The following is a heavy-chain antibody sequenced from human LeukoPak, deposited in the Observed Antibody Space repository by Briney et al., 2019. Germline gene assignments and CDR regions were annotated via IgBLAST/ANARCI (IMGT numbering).Heavy chain of an antibody. D-gene: IGHD1-26*01. CDR2: ISYDGSNK. CDR1: GFTFSSYA. CDR3: AKDGGSYSPAEYFQH. Sequence: GGSLRLSCAASGFTFSSYAMHWVRQAPGKGLEWVAVISYDGSNKYYADSVKGRFTISRDNSKNTLYLQMNSLRAEDTAVYYCAKDGGSYSPAEYFQHWGQGTLVTVSS. V-gene: IGHV3-30-3*01. J-gene: IGHJ1*01.